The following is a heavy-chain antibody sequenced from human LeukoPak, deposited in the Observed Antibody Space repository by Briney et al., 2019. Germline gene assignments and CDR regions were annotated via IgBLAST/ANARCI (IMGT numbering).Heavy chain of an antibody. CDR2: INPNSGGT. J-gene: IGHJ3*02. CDR1: GYTFTGYY. CDR3: ARDSAVYDSSGYFLHAFDI. V-gene: IGHV1-2*02. D-gene: IGHD3-22*01. Sequence: ASVKVSCKASGYTFTGYYMHWVRQAPGQGLEWMGWINPNSGGTKCAQNFQGRVTMTRDTSISTAYMELSSLRSDDTAVYYCARDSAVYDSSGYFLHAFDIWGQGTMVTVSS.